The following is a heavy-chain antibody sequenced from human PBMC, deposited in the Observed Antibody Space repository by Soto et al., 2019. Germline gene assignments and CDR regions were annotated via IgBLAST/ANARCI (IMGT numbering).Heavy chain of an antibody. CDR3: ARERDSNVLNCFDS. CDR1: GGSISSYY. J-gene: IGHJ4*02. V-gene: IGHV4-59*01. CDR2: IYYSGST. Sequence: SETLSLTCTVSGGSISSYYWSWIRQPPGKGLEWIGYIYYSGSTKYNPPLKSRVTISVDTSKNQFSLKLSSVTAADKAVYYCARERDSNVLNCFDSWGQGTLVTVSS. D-gene: IGHD4-4*01.